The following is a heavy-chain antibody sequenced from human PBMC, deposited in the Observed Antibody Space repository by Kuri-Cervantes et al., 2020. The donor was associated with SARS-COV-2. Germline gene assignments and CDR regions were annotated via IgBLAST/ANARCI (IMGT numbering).Heavy chain of an antibody. CDR2: INPNSGGT. J-gene: IGHJ4*02. CDR3: ARSSSGSYSDFEF. CDR1: GYTFTGYY. D-gene: IGHD1-26*01. V-gene: IGHV1-2*02. Sequence: ASVKVSCKASGYTFTGYYMHWVRQAPGQGLEWMGWINPNSGGTNYAQKFQGRVTVTKDTSTSIVYMELRSLISDDTAVYYCARSSSGSYSDFEFWGQGTLVTVSS.